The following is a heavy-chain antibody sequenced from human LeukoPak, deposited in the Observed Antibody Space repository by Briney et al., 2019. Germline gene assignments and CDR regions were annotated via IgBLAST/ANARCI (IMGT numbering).Heavy chain of an antibody. J-gene: IGHJ4*02. V-gene: IGHV1-2*02. CDR3: AREDSGYDSLFDY. D-gene: IGHD5-12*01. Sequence: ASVKVSCKASGYTLTGFYIHWVRQAPGQGLEWMGWINPNGGGTNYAQKFQGRVTMTRDTSISTAYMELSRLRSDDTAVYYCAREDSGYDSLFDYWGQGTLVTVSS. CDR2: INPNGGGT. CDR1: GYTLTGFY.